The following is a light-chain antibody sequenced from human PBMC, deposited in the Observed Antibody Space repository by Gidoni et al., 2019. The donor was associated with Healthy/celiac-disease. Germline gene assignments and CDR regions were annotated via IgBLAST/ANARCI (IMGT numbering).Light chain of an antibody. Sequence: EIVLTQSPGTLSLSPGERANLSCRASQSVSSSYLDWYQQKPGQAPRLLIYGASSRATALPYRFSGSGSGTDFTLTISILEPEDFAVYYCQQYGSSPTFGQGTKVEIK. J-gene: IGKJ1*01. CDR3: QQYGSSPT. CDR1: QSVSSSY. V-gene: IGKV3-20*01. CDR2: GAS.